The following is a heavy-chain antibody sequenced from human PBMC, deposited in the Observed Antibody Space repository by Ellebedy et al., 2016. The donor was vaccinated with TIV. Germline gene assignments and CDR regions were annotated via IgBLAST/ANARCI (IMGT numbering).Heavy chain of an antibody. CDR1: GFLFNQYG. J-gene: IGHJ4*02. V-gene: IGHV3-30*18. D-gene: IGHD5-12*01. CDR2: IANDGRNK. CDR3: AKDESGGDLPRPFDH. Sequence: GESLKISXAASGFLFNQYGMHWVRQAPGKGLEWVAVIANDGRNKYYGDSVKGRFTISRDNSKNTLYLQMDSLRPEDTAIYYCAKDESGGDLPRPFDHWGQGTLVTVSS.